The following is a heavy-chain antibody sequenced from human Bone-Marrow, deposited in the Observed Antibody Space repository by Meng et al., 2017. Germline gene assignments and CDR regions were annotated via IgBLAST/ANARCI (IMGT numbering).Heavy chain of an antibody. V-gene: IGHV4-38-2*02. CDR1: GYSISSGYY. Sequence: SETLSLTCTVSGYSISSGYYWGWIRQPPGKGLEWIAHIYHTGVTYYIPSLKSRVTISVDTSKNQFSLNLGSVTAADTAVYYCARVGDCSTTSCYAVSFDYWGQGTLVTVSS. CDR3: ARVGDCSTTSCYAVSFDY. J-gene: IGHJ4*02. CDR2: IYHTGVT. D-gene: IGHD2-2*01.